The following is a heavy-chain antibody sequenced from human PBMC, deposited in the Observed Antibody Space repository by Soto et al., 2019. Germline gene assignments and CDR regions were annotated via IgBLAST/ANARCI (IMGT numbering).Heavy chain of an antibody. CDR2: INPKSGGI. CDR3: ARPYCGTNSCHNWFDS. D-gene: IGHD2-2*01. CDR1: GYIFTDYD. V-gene: IGHV1-2*02. Sequence: ASVKVSCKASGYIFTDYDVNWVRQAPGQGLEWMGWINPKSGGIKYAQKFQGRVTMTTDTFITTAYMELGGLRSDDTAVYYCARPYCGTNSCHNWFDSWGQGTLVTVSS. J-gene: IGHJ5*01.